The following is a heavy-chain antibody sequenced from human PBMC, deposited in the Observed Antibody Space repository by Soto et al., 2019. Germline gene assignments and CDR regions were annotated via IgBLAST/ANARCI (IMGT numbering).Heavy chain of an antibody. CDR1: GFTFSSYS. D-gene: IGHD6-13*01. CDR3: ARARQQLVLAE. V-gene: IGHV3-21*01. J-gene: IGHJ4*02. Sequence: PGGSLRLSCAASGFTFSSYSMNWVRQAPGKGLEWVSSISSSSSYIYYADSVKGRFTISRDNEKNSLYLQMNSRRAEDTAVYDCARARQQLVLAEWGQGTLVSVSS. CDR2: ISSSSSYI.